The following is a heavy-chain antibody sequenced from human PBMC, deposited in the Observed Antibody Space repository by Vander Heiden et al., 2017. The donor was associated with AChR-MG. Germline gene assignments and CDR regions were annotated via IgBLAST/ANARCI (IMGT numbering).Heavy chain of an antibody. Sequence: QVQLQQSGPGLVRPSQTLSLTCAISGDSVSSNSAGWNWLRQSPSRGLEWLGRTYYRSRWYRDYAVSVESRISINPDTSNNQFSLQLNSVTPEDTSVYYCARDRRKTFDYWGQGTLVTVSS. V-gene: IGHV6-1*01. CDR2: TYYRSRWYR. J-gene: IGHJ4*02. CDR3: ARDRRKTFDY. CDR1: GDSVSSNSAG.